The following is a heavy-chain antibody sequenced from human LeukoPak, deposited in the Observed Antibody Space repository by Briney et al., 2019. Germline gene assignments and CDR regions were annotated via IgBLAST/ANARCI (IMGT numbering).Heavy chain of an antibody. CDR1: GFTFDDYA. J-gene: IGHJ4*02. D-gene: IGHD6-6*01. CDR2: ISWNSGSI. CDR3: AKDISYELVYCFDY. Sequence: GRSLRLSCAASGFTFDDYAMHWVRQAPGKGLEWVSGISWNSGSIGYADSVKGRFTISRDNAKNSLYLQMNSLRAEDTALYYCAKDISYELVYCFDYWGQGTLVTVSS. V-gene: IGHV3-9*01.